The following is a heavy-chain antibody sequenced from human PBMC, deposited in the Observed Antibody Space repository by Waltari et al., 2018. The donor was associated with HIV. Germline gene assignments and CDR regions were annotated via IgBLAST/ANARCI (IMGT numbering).Heavy chain of an antibody. J-gene: IGHJ4*02. CDR1: GPDFGSDG. D-gene: IGHD3-10*01. Sequence: QVQLVESGGGVVQPGDVLRLSCAASGPDFGSDGTHWVRQAPGKGLKGRASISYDGMKKYYRDSLRGRLTISRDNSKKTLYLQMNTLRPEDTAIYFCARDSSQVHWFGESLALWGQGTLVIVSS. CDR2: ISYDGMKK. CDR3: ARDSSQVHWFGESLAL. V-gene: IGHV3-30*03.